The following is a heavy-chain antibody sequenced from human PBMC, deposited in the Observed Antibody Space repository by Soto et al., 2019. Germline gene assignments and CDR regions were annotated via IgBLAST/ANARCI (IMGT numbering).Heavy chain of an antibody. V-gene: IGHV4-34*01. CDR3: ARPGWRQRACSGGSCYPRYMDV. J-gene: IGHJ6*03. Sequence: SETLSLTCAVYGGSFSGYYWSWIRQPPGKGLEWIGEINHSGSTNYNPSLKSRVTISVDTSKNQFSLKLSSVTAADTAVYYCARPGWRQRACSGGSCYPRYMDVWGKGTTVTVSS. CDR1: GGSFSGYY. CDR2: INHSGST. D-gene: IGHD2-15*01.